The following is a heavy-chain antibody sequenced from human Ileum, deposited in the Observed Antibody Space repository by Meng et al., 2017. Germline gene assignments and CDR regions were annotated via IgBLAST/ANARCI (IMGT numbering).Heavy chain of an antibody. CDR3: ARERGSGGGDLDD. CDR2: ISAYVGRK. J-gene: IGHJ1*01. D-gene: IGHD3-16*01. V-gene: IGHV1-18*01. CDR1: GYTFSRYS. Sequence: QVQLVQSGAEVKKPGASVKVSCKTSGYTFSRYSISWVRQAPGEGLEWMGWISAYVGRKNYAQKFQGRVTMTKATSTSTAYRDRRGLRSDDTAVYYCARERGSGGGDLDDWGQGTLVTVSS.